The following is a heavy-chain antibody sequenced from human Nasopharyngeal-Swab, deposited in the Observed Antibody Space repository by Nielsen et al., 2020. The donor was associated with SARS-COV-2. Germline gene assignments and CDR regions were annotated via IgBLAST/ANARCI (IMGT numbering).Heavy chain of an antibody. CDR3: ARTQTPRNFGWFSLDF. D-gene: IGHD3-9*01. Sequence: SETLSLTCTVSGASISSGDYFWSWIRHHPGKGLEWIGYIYYSGSTYYNPSLRSRVTISVDTSKNQFSLKLTSLTAADTAVYYCARTQTPRNFGWFSLDFWGRGTLVTVSS. V-gene: IGHV4-31*03. CDR2: IYYSGST. J-gene: IGHJ4*02. CDR1: GASISSGDYF.